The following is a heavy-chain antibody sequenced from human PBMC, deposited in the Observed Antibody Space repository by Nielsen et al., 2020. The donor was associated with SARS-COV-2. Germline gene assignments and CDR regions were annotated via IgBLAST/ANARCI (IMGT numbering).Heavy chain of an antibody. J-gene: IGHJ4*02. CDR3: ARGGRVIGAPGPTYS. CDR2: ISPYNGHT. D-gene: IGHD2/OR15-2a*01. Sequence: ASVNVSCKASGYTFAISNINWVRQAPGQGLEWMGWISPYNGHTNYAEKFRGRFTMTADTSTDTAYMELTSLRSDDTAFYYCARGGRVIGAPGPTYSWRQGTLVTVSS. CDR1: GYTFAISN. V-gene: IGHV1-18*04.